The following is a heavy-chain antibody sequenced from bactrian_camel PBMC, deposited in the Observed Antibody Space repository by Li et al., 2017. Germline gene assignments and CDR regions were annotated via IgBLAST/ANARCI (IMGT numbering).Heavy chain of an antibody. Sequence: SWVFSVQPGGSLRLSCAASGFTFRSADMSWVRRAPGKGLECISTLRTNTESAGDFASYADSVKGRFTLSRDSARNTMYLQMNSLKPEDTAVYFCVKFGVTSLTYWGQGTQVTVS. CDR3: VKFGVTSLTY. CDR2: LRTNTESAGDFA. CDR1: GFTFRSAD. D-gene: IGHD2*01. V-gene: IGHV3S28*01. J-gene: IGHJ4*01.